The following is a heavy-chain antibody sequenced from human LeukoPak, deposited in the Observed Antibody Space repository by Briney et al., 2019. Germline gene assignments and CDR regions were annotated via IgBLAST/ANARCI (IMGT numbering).Heavy chain of an antibody. CDR3: ARRRYDSTGYHPD. Sequence: KSGGSLRLSCAASGFILSDHYMSWIRQAPGKGLEWVSYISNNGNTIFYADSVKGRFTISRDNAKNPLYLQMNSLRAEDTAVYYCARRRYDSTGYHPDWGQGTLVTVSS. J-gene: IGHJ4*02. CDR2: ISNNGNTI. V-gene: IGHV3-11*01. CDR1: GFILSDHY. D-gene: IGHD3-22*01.